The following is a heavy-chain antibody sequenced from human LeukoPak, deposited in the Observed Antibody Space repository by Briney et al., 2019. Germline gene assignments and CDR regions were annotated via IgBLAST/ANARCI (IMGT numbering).Heavy chain of an antibody. CDR1: DDSITMYY. CDR3: ARGRGCSSTSCGKRFDP. J-gene: IGHJ5*02. Sequence: SETLSLTCTVSDDSITMYYWTWIRQPPGKGLEWIGYVDHTGSTNFNPSLNGRVSISRDTSKNLFSLRLRSVTAADTAVYFCARGRGCSSTSCGKRFDPWGQGTLVTVSS. V-gene: IGHV4-59*01. CDR2: VDHTGST. D-gene: IGHD2-2*01.